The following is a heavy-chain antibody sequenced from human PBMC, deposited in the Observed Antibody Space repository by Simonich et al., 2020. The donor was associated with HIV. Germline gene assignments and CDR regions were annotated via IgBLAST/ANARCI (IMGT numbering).Heavy chain of an antibody. V-gene: IGHV4-34*01. J-gene: IGHJ4*02. CDR3: ARGFYQRLYYFDY. Sequence: QVQLQQWGAGLLKPSETLSLTCAVYGGSFSGYYWSWIRQHQGKGLEWIGEINHSGSTNYNPSLKRRVTISVYTSKNQFSLKLSSVTAADTAVYYCARGFYQRLYYFDYWGQGTLVTVSS. CDR1: GGSFSGYY. D-gene: IGHD2-2*01. CDR2: INHSGST.